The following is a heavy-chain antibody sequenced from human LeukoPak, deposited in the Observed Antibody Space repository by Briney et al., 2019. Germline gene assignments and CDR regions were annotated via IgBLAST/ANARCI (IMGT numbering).Heavy chain of an antibody. CDR3: ARRSGAFDI. D-gene: IGHD6-25*01. CDR2: IFCSGST. CDR1: GGSISSSSYY. J-gene: IGHJ3*02. Sequence: SETLSLTCTVSGGSISSSSYYWGWIRQPPGKGLEWIGSIFCSGSTYYNPSLKSRVTISVDTSKNQFSLKLSSVTAADTAVYYCARRSGAFDIWGQGTMVTVSS. V-gene: IGHV4-39*01.